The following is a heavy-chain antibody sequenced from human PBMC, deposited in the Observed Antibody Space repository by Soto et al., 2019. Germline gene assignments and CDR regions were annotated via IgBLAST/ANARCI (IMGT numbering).Heavy chain of an antibody. CDR1: GFTFSYYT. V-gene: IGHV3-48*02. J-gene: IGHJ6*02. CDR2: IGSSSTSV. Sequence: HPGGSLRLSFAASGFTFSYYTMTWVRQAPGKGLQWVSYIGSSSTSVYYADSVKGRFTISRDNAKNSLYLQMNSLRDEDTAVYYCARPGGYGMDVWGQGTTVTVSS. CDR3: ARPGGYGMDV. D-gene: IGHD3-10*01.